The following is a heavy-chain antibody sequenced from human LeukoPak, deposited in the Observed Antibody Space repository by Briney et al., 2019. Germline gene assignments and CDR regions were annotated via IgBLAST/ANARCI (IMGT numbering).Heavy chain of an antibody. D-gene: IGHD6-13*01. Sequence: GGSLRLSCAASGFTFSSYGMHWVRQAPGKGLEWVAVIWYDGSNKYYADSVKGRFTISRDNSKNTLYLQMNSLRAEDTAVYFCASQYTSSRIFDDWGQGTLVTVSS. CDR2: IWYDGSNK. CDR1: GFTFSSYG. CDR3: ASQYTSSRIFDD. J-gene: IGHJ4*02. V-gene: IGHV3-33*01.